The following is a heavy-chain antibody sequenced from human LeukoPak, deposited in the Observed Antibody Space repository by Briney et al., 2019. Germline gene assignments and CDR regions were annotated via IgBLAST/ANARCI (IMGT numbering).Heavy chain of an antibody. J-gene: IGHJ3*02. CDR1: GGSISSYY. CDR2: IYTSGST. CDR3: ARITMSVAFDI. D-gene: IGHD3-10*02. Sequence: NTSETLSLTCTVSGGSISSYYWSWIRQPAGKGLEWIGRIYTSGSTNYNPSLKSRVTLSVDTSKNQFSLKLSSVTAADTAVYYCARITMSVAFDIWGQGTMVTVSS. V-gene: IGHV4-4*07.